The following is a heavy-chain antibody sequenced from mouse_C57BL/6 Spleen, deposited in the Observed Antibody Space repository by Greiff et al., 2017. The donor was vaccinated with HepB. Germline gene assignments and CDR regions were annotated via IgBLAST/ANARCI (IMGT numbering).Heavy chain of an antibody. CDR2: INPYNGDT. CDR1: GYSFTGYF. J-gene: IGHJ2*01. V-gene: IGHV1-20*01. CDR3: ASNYYFDY. Sequence: EVKLQQSGPELVKPGDSVKISCKASGYSFTGYFMNWVMQSHGKSLEWIGRINPYNGDTFYNQKFKGKATLTVDKSSSTAHMELRSLTSEDSAVYYCASNYYFDYWGQGTTLTVSS. D-gene: IGHD1-3*01.